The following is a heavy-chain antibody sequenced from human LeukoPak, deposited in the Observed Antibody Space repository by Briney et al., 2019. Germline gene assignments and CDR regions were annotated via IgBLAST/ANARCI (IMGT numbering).Heavy chain of an antibody. CDR1: GFSFSDYY. D-gene: IGHD5-24*01. CDR2: SSSSGSTI. CDR3: ARDRSDGYGFDY. V-gene: IGHV3-11*01. J-gene: IGHJ4*02. Sequence: GGSLRLSCVASGFSFSDYYMTWIRQAPGKGLEWVSYSSSSGSTIYHADSVKGRFAISRDNARNSLYLQINSLRAEDTAVYYCARDRSDGYGFDYWGQGTLVTVSS.